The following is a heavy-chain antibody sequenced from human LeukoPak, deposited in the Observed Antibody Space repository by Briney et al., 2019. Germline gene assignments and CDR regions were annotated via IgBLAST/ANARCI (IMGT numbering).Heavy chain of an antibody. D-gene: IGHD4-17*01. Sequence: SETLSLTCTVSGDSISRNIYYWCWIRQSAGKGLEWIGRLNPSGTTSSNPSLKSRLTMSLDPSENKFSLILSSVTPADTALYYCARGRPYGDYFDYWGQGSLVTVSS. CDR2: LNPSGTT. J-gene: IGHJ4*02. CDR1: GDSISRNIYY. CDR3: ARGRPYGDYFDY. V-gene: IGHV4-61*02.